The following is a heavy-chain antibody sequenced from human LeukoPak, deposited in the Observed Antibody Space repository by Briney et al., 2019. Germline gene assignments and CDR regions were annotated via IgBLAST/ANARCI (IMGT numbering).Heavy chain of an antibody. Sequence: SETLSLTCTVSGGSISSSSYYWGWIRQPPGKGLEWIGSIYYSGSTYYNPSLKSRVTIPVDTSKNQFSLKLSSVTAADTAVYYCARERERIVATRYRFDYWGQGTLVTVSS. V-gene: IGHV4-39*02. D-gene: IGHD1-26*01. CDR3: ARERERIVATRYRFDY. CDR2: IYYSGST. J-gene: IGHJ4*02. CDR1: GGSISSSSYY.